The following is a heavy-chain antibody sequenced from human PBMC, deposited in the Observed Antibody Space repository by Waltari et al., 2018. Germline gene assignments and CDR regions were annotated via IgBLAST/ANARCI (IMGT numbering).Heavy chain of an antibody. V-gene: IGHV3-7*01. J-gene: IGHJ4*02. CDR2: IKQDGSEK. CDR1: GFTFSSYW. Sequence: EVQLVESGGGLVQPGGSLRLSCAASGFTFSSYWMSWVRQAPGKGLEWVANIKQDGSEKYYVDSVKCRFTISRDNSKNTLYLQMNSLRAEDTAVYYCARDLGGDNYWGQGTLVTVSS. D-gene: IGHD2-21*02. CDR3: ARDLGGDNY.